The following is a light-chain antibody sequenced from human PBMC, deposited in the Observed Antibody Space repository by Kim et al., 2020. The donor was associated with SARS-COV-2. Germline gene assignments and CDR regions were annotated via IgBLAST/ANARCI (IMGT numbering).Light chain of an antibody. CDR2: GNS. CDR1: SSNIGAGYD. V-gene: IGLV1-40*01. Sequence: QSVLTQPPSVSGAPGQRVTISCTGSSSNIGAGYDVHWYQQLPGTAPKLLIYGNSNRPSGVPDRFSGSKSGTSASLAITGLQAEDEADYYCQSYDSSLSGWGVLFGGGTQLTVL. J-gene: IGLJ2*01. CDR3: QSYDSSLSGWGVL.